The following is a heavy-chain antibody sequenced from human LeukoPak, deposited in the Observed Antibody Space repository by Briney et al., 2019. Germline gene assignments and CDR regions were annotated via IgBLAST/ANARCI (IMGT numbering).Heavy chain of an antibody. V-gene: IGHV1-2*02. CDR2: INPNSGGT. CDR3: AAYDFWSGNFDY. Sequence: ASVKVSCKASGGTFSSYAISWVRQAPGQGLEWMGWINPNSGGTNYAQKFQGRVTMTRDTSISTAYMELSRLRSDDTAVYYCAAYDFWSGNFDYWGQGTLVTVSS. D-gene: IGHD3-3*01. CDR1: GGTFSSYA. J-gene: IGHJ4*02.